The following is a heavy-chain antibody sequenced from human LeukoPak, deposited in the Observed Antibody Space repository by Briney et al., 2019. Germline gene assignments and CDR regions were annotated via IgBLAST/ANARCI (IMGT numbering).Heavy chain of an antibody. CDR1: GGTFSSYA. CDR3: ARAQGSPYYDFWSGSSFDY. CDR2: IIPIFGTA. V-gene: IGHV1-69*05. D-gene: IGHD3-3*01. J-gene: IGHJ4*02. Sequence: GASVKVSCKASGGTFSSYAISWVRQAPGQGLEWMGGIIPIFGTANYAQKFQGRVTITTDESTSTAYMELSSLRSEDTAGYYCARAQGSPYYDFWSGSSFDYWGQGTLVTVSS.